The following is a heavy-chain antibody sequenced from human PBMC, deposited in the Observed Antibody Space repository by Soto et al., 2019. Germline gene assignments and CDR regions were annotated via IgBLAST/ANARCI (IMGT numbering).Heavy chain of an antibody. CDR2: MNMDGSRT. Sequence: EVQLVESGGGLVQPGGSLRLSCAASGFTFSIYWMHWVRQAPGKGLVWVSRMNMDGSRTSYADFAKGRFTISRDDAKSTLYLQMSNLRAEDTAVYYCVRGDGDSYDGHGYLGRHWGQGTLVTVSS. J-gene: IGHJ4*02. D-gene: IGHD2-21*01. V-gene: IGHV3-74*01. CDR3: VRGDGDSYDGHGYLGRH. CDR1: GFTFSIYW.